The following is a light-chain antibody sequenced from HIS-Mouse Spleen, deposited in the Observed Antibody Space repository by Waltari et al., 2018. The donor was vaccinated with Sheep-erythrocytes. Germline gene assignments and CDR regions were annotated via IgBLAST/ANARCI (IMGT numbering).Light chain of an antibody. CDR1: ELAKNY. V-gene: IGLV3-27*01. J-gene: IGLJ3*02. Sequence: SYELTQPSSVSVSPGQTARITCPGDELAKNYARWFQQKPGQAPVLVIYKDSERPSGIPERFSGSSLGTTVTLTISGAQVEDEADYYCYSAADNNLVFGGGTKLTVL. CDR3: YSAADNNLV. CDR2: KDS.